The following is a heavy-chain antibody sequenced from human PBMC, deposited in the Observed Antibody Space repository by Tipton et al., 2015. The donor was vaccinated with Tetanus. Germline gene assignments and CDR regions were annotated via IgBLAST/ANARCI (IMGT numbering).Heavy chain of an antibody. CDR3: AREMGSGGFDY. CDR1: GFTIEDYA. CDR2: ISWDSGSI. Sequence: SLRLSCAASGFTIEDYAMHWVRQAPGKGLEWVSSISWDSGSIVYADSVKGRFSISRDNAENSLYLQMNSLRAEDTAAYYCAREMGSGGFDYWGQGILVTVSS. J-gene: IGHJ4*02. D-gene: IGHD4-23*01. V-gene: IGHV3-9*01.